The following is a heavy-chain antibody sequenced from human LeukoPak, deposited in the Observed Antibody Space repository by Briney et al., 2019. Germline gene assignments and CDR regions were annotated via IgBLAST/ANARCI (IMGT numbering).Heavy chain of an antibody. Sequence: GGSLRLSCAAFGFTFSSYGMHWVRQAPGKGLEWVAFIRYDGSNKYYADSVKGRFTISRDNSKNTLYLQMNSLRAEDTAVYYCAKDPLWFGELSSAFDIWGQGTMVTVTS. V-gene: IGHV3-30*02. CDR3: AKDPLWFGELSSAFDI. J-gene: IGHJ3*02. CDR2: IRYDGSNK. CDR1: GFTFSSYG. D-gene: IGHD3-10*01.